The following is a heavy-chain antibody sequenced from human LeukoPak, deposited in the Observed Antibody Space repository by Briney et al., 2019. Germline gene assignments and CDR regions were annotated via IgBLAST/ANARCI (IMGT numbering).Heavy chain of an antibody. D-gene: IGHD3/OR15-3a*01. CDR2: IYYSGST. V-gene: IGHV4-59*12. J-gene: IGHJ4*02. CDR1: GHSISSYY. CDR3: ARAGRYNGLDSKYFDL. Sequence: SETLSLTCTVSGHSISSYYWSCIRQPPGKGLEWVGYIYYSGSTNYNPSLKSRVTKSVDTSENQHSLKLYSVTAAETAVYYCARAGRYNGLDSKYFDLWGQGTLVTVSS.